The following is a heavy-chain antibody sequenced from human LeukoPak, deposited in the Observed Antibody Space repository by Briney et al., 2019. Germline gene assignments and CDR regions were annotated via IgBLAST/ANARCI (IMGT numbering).Heavy chain of an antibody. CDR1: GFTFSSYS. Sequence: GGSLRLSCAASGFTFSSYSINWVRQAPGKGLEWVSSISSSSSYIYYADSVKGRFTISRDNAKNSLYLQMNSLRDEDTAVYYCARESGLLWFGEPWGQGTLVTVSS. CDR3: ARESGLLWFGEP. D-gene: IGHD3-10*01. CDR2: ISSSSSYI. V-gene: IGHV3-21*01. J-gene: IGHJ5*02.